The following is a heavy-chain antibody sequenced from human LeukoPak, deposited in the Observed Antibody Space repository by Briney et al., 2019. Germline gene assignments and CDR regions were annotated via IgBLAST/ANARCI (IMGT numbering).Heavy chain of an antibody. CDR3: ARHNPIPRYDYVWGSYRDNAFDI. CDR1: GGSFSGYY. V-gene: IGHV4-34*01. Sequence: SETLSLTCAVYGGSFSGYYWSWIRQPPGKGLEWIGSIYYSGSTYYNPSLKSRVTISVDTSKNQFSLKLSSVTAADTAVYYCARHNPIPRYDYVWGSYRDNAFDIWGQGTMVTVSS. D-gene: IGHD3-16*02. CDR2: IYYSGST. J-gene: IGHJ3*02.